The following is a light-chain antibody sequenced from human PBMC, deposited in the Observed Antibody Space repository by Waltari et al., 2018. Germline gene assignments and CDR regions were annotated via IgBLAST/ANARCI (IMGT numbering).Light chain of an antibody. J-gene: IGKJ4*02. V-gene: IGKV2D-29*01. CDR1: QSPLHATGPTS. CDR2: EVS. CDR3: LKSIELPS. Sequence: VVTQPPHFLSVSPVQTASLSCKSTQSPLHATGPTSLSWYVQRPGLAPRLLIYEVSKRCYGVPDKFSGSGSGTEFTLKISRVAAEDAGVYYGLKSIELPSFGGGTKVEIK.